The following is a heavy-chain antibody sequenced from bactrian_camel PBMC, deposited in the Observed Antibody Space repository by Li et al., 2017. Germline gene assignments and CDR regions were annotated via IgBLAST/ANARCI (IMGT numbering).Heavy chain of an antibody. V-gene: IGHV3-2*01. Sequence: HVQLVESGGGSVQAGGSLRLSCAASGFTGSTYSMGWFRQAPGKERAAVASLYYEDDRKYYDASAKGRFTVSADASKTTVYLQVNDLRREDTGMYYCAAISKKDTFCPNLIARLFQYWGQGTQVTVS. D-gene: IGHD2*01. CDR1: GFTGSTYS. CDR2: LYYEDDRK. CDR3: AAISKKDTFCPNLIARLFQY. J-gene: IGHJ4*01.